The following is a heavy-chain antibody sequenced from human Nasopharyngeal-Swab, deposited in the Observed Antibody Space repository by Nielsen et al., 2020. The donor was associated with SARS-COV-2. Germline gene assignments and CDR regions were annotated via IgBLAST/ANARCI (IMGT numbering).Heavy chain of an antibody. CDR2: IYYSGST. V-gene: IGHV4-59*13. CDR3: ARGTTIFGVVITPFDY. Sequence: SETLSLTCTVSGGSISSYYWSWIRQPPGKGLEWIGYIYYSGSTNYNPSLKSRVTISVDTSKNQFSLKLSSVTAADTAVYYCARGTTIFGVVITPFDYWGQGTPVTISS. CDR1: GGSISSYY. J-gene: IGHJ4*02. D-gene: IGHD3-3*01.